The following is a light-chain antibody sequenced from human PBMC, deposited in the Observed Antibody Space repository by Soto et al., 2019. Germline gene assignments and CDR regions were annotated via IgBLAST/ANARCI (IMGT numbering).Light chain of an antibody. J-gene: IGKJ5*01. CDR2: GAS. Sequence: EIVLTQSPGTLSLSPGERATLSCRASQSVSNNYLAWYQQKPGQAPRLLIYGASNRATGIPARFSGSGSGTEFTLTISSLQSEDSAVYYCQQYNNWPPVTFGQGTRLEI. V-gene: IGKV3D-15*01. CDR3: QQYNNWPPVT. CDR1: QSVSNN.